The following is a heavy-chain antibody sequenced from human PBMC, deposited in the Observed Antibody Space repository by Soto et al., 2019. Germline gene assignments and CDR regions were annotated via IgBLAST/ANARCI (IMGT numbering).Heavy chain of an antibody. Sequence: GGSLRLSCAASGFTFSTYSMNWVRQAPGKGLEWVSSISSSSYYIYYADSVKGRFTVSRDNAKNSLYLQMNSLRAEDTAVYYCASGMSPTVVYGFEIWGQGTMVT. V-gene: IGHV3-21*01. CDR3: ASGMSPTVVYGFEI. CDR2: ISSSSYYI. D-gene: IGHD4-4*01. CDR1: GFTFSTYS. J-gene: IGHJ3*02.